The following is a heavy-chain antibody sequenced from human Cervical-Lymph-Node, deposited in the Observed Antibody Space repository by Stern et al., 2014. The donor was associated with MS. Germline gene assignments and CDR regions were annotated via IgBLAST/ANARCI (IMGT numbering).Heavy chain of an antibody. V-gene: IGHV2-5*02. CDR1: GFSLSTCGVG. D-gene: IGHD2-8*01. J-gene: IGHJ3*02. CDR3: AHRRCSGAFDI. CDR2: LYWGAVK. Sequence: ESGPTLVKPTQTLTLTCTFSGFSLSTCGVGVGWLRQPPGKALEWLALLYWGAVKRPRPSLQRRVTITKDTSKNQVVLTMTNMDPVDTATYYCAHRRCSGAFDIWGQGTMVTVSS.